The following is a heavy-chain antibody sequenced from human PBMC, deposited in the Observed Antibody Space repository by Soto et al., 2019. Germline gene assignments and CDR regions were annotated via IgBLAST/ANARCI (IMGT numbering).Heavy chain of an antibody. J-gene: IGHJ5*02. D-gene: IGHD2-8*01. CDR2: ISIGISTI. CDR1: GLTPSSHR. V-gene: IGHV3-48*01. CDR3: ARDNGMAGSFDP. Sequence: PERGLRRACVDSGLTPSSHRMKCDRQAPGKALDWVSYISIGISTIYYAASVKGRFTTSRDDAKNSLYLQINSLRAEDTAVYYCARDNGMAGSFDPWGQGTLVTVSS.